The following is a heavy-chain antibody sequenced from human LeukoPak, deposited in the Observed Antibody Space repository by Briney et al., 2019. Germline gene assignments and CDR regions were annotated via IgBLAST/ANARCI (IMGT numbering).Heavy chain of an antibody. CDR2: ISTSSSYI. D-gene: IGHD5-12*01. J-gene: IGHJ4*02. Sequence: GGSLRLSCAASGFTFSPYAMTWVSQAPGKGLEWVSSISTSSSYIYYADSVKGRFTISRDNAKNSLYLQMNSLRAEDTAVYYCARDRNSGYSGYAFDCWGQGTLVTVSS. CDR3: ARDRNSGYSGYAFDC. CDR1: GFTFSPYA. V-gene: IGHV3-21*01.